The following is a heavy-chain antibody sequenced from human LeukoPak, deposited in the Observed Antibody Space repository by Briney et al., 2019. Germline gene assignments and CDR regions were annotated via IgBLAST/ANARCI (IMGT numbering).Heavy chain of an antibody. CDR1: GFTFSDYY. J-gene: IGHJ3*02. Sequence: GGSLRLSCAASGFTFSDYYMSWIRQAPGKGLEWVSYISSSGSTIYYADSVKGRFTISRDNAKNSLYLQMNSLRAEDTAVYYCARAHFFEFWNPAFDIWGQGTMVTVSS. CDR3: ARAHFFEFWNPAFDI. V-gene: IGHV3-11*01. D-gene: IGHD3-3*01. CDR2: ISSSGSTI.